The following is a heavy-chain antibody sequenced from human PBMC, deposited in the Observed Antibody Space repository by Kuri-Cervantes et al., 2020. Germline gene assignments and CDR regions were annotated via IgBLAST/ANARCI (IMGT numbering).Heavy chain of an antibody. CDR1: GGSISSGDYY. D-gene: IGHD6-6*01. J-gene: IGHJ6*02. Sequence: LRLSCTVSGGSISSGDYYWSWIRQPPGKALEWLARIDWDGDKYYSTSLKTRLTISKDTSKNQVVLTMTNMDPVDTATYYCARIRGSSSSHYGMDVWGQGTTVTVSS. V-gene: IGHV2-70*11. CDR2: IDWDGDK. CDR3: ARIRGSSSSHYGMDV.